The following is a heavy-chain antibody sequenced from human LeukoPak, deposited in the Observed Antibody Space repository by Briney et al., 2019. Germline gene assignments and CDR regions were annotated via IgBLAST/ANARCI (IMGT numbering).Heavy chain of an antibody. D-gene: IGHD6-19*01. V-gene: IGHV3-74*01. CDR2: INTDGSVT. Sequence: GGSLRLSCAASGLTFSSHWMHWVRQAPGKGLVWVSRINTDGSVTSYGDSVKGRFTISRDNAKNTLYLQMNSLRAEDTAIYYCGNQTVPGTPGDYWGQGTLVTVSS. J-gene: IGHJ4*02. CDR3: GNQTVPGTPGDY. CDR1: GLTFSSHW.